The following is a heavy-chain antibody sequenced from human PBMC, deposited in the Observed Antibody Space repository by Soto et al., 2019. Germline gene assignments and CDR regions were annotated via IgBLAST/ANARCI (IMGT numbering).Heavy chain of an antibody. Sequence: QVQLVQSGAEVKKPGSSVKVSCKASGGTFSSYAISWVRQAPGQGLEWMGGIIPIFGTANYAQKFQGRVTITADESTSTAYMELSSLRSEDSAVFYCSREYERDIVLMVSFNWFDPWGQGTLVTVSS. V-gene: IGHV1-69*01. CDR3: SREYERDIVLMVSFNWFDP. CDR1: GGTFSSYA. J-gene: IGHJ5*02. D-gene: IGHD2-8*01. CDR2: IIPIFGTA.